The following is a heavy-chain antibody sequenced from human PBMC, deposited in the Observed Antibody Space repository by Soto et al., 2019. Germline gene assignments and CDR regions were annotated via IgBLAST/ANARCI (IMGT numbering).Heavy chain of an antibody. CDR3: ARGSHKLHSYDSSGFYHYVDY. CDR2: INDSGST. Sequence: PSETLSVTCAVYVGSFSDYSWTWIRQPPGKGLEWIGEINDSGSTNYTPSLERRVTISRDTSKNRFSLKPSSVTAADTAVYYCARGSHKLHSYDSSGFYHYVDYWGQGSLVTVSS. V-gene: IGHV4-34*01. J-gene: IGHJ4*02. CDR1: VGSFSDYS. D-gene: IGHD3-22*01.